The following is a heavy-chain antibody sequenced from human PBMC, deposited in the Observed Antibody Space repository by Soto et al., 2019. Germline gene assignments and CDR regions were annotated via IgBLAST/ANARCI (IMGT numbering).Heavy chain of an antibody. CDR2: ISSNSDTI. V-gene: IGHV3-9*02. J-gene: IGHJ4*02. Sequence: EVQLVESGGGLVQPGRSLRLSCVASGFTADDYAMHWVRQAPGKGLEWVSGISSNSDTIDYADSVKGRFTISRDNAKNSLLLQMTNLRPEYTAFYYYAQDTTCGVMTKIPFCDSWRQGTLVTVSS. D-gene: IGHD4-17*01. CDR3: AQDTTCGVMTKIPFCDS. CDR1: GFTADDYA.